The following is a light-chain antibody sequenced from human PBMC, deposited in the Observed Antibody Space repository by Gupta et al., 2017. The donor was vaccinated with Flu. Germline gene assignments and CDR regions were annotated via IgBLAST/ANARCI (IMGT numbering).Light chain of an antibody. J-gene: IGKJ1*01. Sequence: VTPAEPASICGKASQSRRQSDGKNYFYCYPHNPGQPPHLLIYEGPNPGSGVPDRLSGRASGTYITLKISLGDADDVVVYCCRQSIQLPWTFGQGTKVEIK. CDR3: RQSIQLPWT. CDR2: EGP. V-gene: IGKV2D-29*01. CDR1: QSRRQSDGKNY.